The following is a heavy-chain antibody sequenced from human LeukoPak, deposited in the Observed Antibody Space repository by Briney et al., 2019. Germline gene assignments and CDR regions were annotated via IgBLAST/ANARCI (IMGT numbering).Heavy chain of an antibody. Sequence: ASVKVSCKASVGTFSSYAISWVRQAPGQGLEWMGGIIPIFGTANYAQKFQGRVTITADKSTSTAYMELSSLRSEDTAVYYCAIKDGYCSGGSCYSFDYWGQGTLVTVSS. V-gene: IGHV1-69*06. J-gene: IGHJ4*02. CDR2: IIPIFGTA. D-gene: IGHD2-15*01. CDR3: AIKDGYCSGGSCYSFDY. CDR1: VGTFSSYA.